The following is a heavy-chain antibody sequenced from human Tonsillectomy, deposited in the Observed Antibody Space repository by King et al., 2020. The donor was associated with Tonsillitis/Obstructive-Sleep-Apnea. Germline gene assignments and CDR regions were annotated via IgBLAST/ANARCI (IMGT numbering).Heavy chain of an antibody. D-gene: IGHD4-17*01. V-gene: IGHV5-10-1*01. Sequence: QLVQSGAEVKKPGESLRISCKGSGYSFTSYWISRGRQMPGKGLEWVGRVDPSDYYYKYSPSFQGHVTISADKSISTAYLQWSSLKASDTARYYGARRVYGDYGGTSDYWGQGTLVTVSS. CDR2: VDPSDYYY. J-gene: IGHJ4*02. CDR1: GYSFTSYW. CDR3: ARRVYGDYGGTSDY.